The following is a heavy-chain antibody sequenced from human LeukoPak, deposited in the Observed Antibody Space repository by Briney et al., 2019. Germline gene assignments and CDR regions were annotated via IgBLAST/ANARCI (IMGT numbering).Heavy chain of an antibody. D-gene: IGHD6-13*01. J-gene: IGHJ4*02. CDR1: GFTFSRHG. CDR2: IGASGSTI. Sequence: GGSLRLSCAASGFTFSRHGMHWVRQAPGKGLEWLSYIGASGSTIYYADSVKGRFTISRDNAKNSLYLQMNSLRAEDTAVYYCARGGDRSSFLFDYWGQGTLVTVSS. V-gene: IGHV3-48*01. CDR3: ARGGDRSSFLFDY.